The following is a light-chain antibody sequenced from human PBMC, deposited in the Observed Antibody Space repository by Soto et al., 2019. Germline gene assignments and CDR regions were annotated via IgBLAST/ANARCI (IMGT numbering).Light chain of an antibody. CDR1: QSISSN. CDR2: GAS. J-gene: IGKJ2*01. CDR3: HQSYITPRT. V-gene: IGKV1-39*01. Sequence: DIQMTQSPYSLSASVGDRVTITCRASQSISSNLNWYQQKPGKDPKLLIYGASSLQSGVPSRFSGIGSGTDFTLIISSLQPEDFATYYCHQSYITPRTFGQGTKLEIK.